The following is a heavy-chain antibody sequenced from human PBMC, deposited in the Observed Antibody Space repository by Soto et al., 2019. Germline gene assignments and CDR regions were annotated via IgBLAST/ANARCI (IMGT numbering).Heavy chain of an antibody. CDR1: GFTFSSYA. Sequence: EVQLLESGGGLVQPGGSLRLSCAASGFTFSSYAMSWVRQAPGKGLEWVSAISGGGDSTYYAASVKGRFTISRDNSKNTLYLQMNSLRAEDTAVYYCAKDRLHYDILTGYYVARHYFDYWGQGTLVTVSS. CDR3: AKDRLHYDILTGYYVARHYFDY. D-gene: IGHD3-9*01. J-gene: IGHJ4*02. V-gene: IGHV3-23*01. CDR2: ISGGGDST.